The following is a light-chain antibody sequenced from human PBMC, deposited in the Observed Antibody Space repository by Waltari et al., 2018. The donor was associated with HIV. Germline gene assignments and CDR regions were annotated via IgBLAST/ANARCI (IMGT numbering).Light chain of an antibody. V-gene: IGKV3-11*01. Sequence: IVLTQSPATLSLSPGERATLSCRASQSVSSYVAWSQQKPGQAPRLLIYDASNRATGIPARFSGSGSGTDFTLTISSLEPEDFAVYYCQQRSNWPLFTFGPGTKVDIK. CDR3: QQRSNWPLFT. J-gene: IGKJ3*01. CDR2: DAS. CDR1: QSVSSY.